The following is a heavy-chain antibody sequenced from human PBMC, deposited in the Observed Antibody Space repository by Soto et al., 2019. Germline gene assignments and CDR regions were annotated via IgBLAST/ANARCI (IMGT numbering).Heavy chain of an antibody. Sequence: SETLSLTCAVYGGSFSGHYWSWIRQPPGKGLEWIGEINHSGSTNYNPSLKSRVTISVDTSKNQFSLKLSSVTAADTAVYYCARLRSGFRYYYGMDVWGQGTTVTVSS. CDR3: ARLRSGFRYYYGMDV. J-gene: IGHJ6*02. V-gene: IGHV4-34*01. D-gene: IGHD3-3*01. CDR1: GGSFSGHY. CDR2: INHSGST.